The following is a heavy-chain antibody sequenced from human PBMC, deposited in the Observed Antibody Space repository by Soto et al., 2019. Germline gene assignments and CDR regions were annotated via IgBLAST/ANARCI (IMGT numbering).Heavy chain of an antibody. CDR3: ARSIAARLNWFDP. CDR1: GFTFSSFG. D-gene: IGHD6-6*01. J-gene: IGHJ5*02. CDR2: ISYDGSNK. Sequence: GGSLRLSCAVSGFTFSSFGMHWVRQAPGRGLEWVAVISYDGSNKNYADSVKGRFTISRDNSKNTVYLQMNSLRAEDTAVYYCARSIAARLNWFDPWGQGTLVTVSS. V-gene: IGHV3-30*03.